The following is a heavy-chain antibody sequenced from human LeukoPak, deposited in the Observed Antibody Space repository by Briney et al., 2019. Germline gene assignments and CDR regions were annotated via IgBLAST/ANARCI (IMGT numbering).Heavy chain of an antibody. V-gene: IGHV4-39*07. CDR3: ARTPPAQYSSSPWYFDY. D-gene: IGHD6-6*01. J-gene: IGHJ4*02. CDR2: IYYSGST. Sequence: PSETLSLTCTVSGGSISSGSYYWGWIRQPPGKGLEWIGSIYYSGSTYYNPSLKSRVTISVDTSKNQFSLKLSSVTAADTAVYYCARTPPAQYSSSPWYFDYWGQGTLVTVSS. CDR1: GGSISSGSYY.